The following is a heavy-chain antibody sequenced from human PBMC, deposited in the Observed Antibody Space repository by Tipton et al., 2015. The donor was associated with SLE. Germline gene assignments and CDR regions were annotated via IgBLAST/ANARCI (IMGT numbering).Heavy chain of an antibody. D-gene: IGHD5-12*01. V-gene: IGHV6-1*01. J-gene: IGHJ4*02. CDR3: ARGADQKLGS. Sequence: GLVKPSQTLSLTCTISGDSVSSESAAWNWIRQSPSRGLEWLGRTYYRSKWFNEYAVSVKTRITINPDTSKNQFSLQLNSVTPEDTAVYYYARGADQKLGSWGQGTLVAVSS. CDR2: TYYRSKWFN. CDR1: GDSVSSESAA.